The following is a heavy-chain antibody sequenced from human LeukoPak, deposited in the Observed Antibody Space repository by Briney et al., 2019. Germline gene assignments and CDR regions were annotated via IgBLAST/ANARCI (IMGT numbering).Heavy chain of an antibody. V-gene: IGHV1-69*01. CDR2: IIPIFGTA. CDR1: GGTFSSYA. D-gene: IGHD4-17*01. CDR3: ATAHDCGERTYYYYYMDD. Sequence: SVKVSCKASGGTFSSYAISWVRQAPGQGLEWMGGIIPIFGTANYAQKFQGRVTITADESTSTAYMELSSLRSEDTAVYYCATAHDCGERTYYYYYMDDWGKGTTVTVSS. J-gene: IGHJ6*03.